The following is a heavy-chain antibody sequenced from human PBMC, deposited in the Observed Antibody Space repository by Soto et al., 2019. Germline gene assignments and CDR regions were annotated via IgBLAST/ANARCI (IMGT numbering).Heavy chain of an antibody. CDR1: GGSISSGGYY. CDR2: VYYSGST. Sequence: SETLSLTCTVSGGSISSGGYYWSWIRQHPGKGLEWIGYVYYSGSTYYNPSLKSRVTISVDTSKNQFSLKLSSVTAADTAVYYCARTPDPAYGSGDDGTFDYWGQGTLVTVSS. CDR3: ARTPDPAYGSGDDGTFDY. V-gene: IGHV4-31*03. J-gene: IGHJ4*02. D-gene: IGHD3-10*01.